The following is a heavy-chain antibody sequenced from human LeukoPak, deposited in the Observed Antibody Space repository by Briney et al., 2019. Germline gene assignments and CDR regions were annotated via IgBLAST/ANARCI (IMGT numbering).Heavy chain of an antibody. CDR2: ISVYNGKI. J-gene: IGHJ4*02. D-gene: IGHD2-15*01. V-gene: IGHV1-18*01. Sequence: ASVKVSCKASRYTFTNYGISWVRQAPGQGLEWMGWISVYNGKINYAQKFQGRVTMTTDTSTNTADMELRSLRSDDTAVYYCARALGYCSGGSCYQPDYWGQGILVTVSS. CDR1: RYTFTNYG. CDR3: ARALGYCSGGSCYQPDY.